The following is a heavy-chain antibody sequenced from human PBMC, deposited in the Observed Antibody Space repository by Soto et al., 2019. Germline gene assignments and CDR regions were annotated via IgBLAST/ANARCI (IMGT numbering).Heavy chain of an antibody. V-gene: IGHV1-18*01. CDR3: ARGRYGDY. Sequence: QVHLVQSGAEVKKPGASVKVSCKASGYTFTSYGITWVRQAPGQGLEWMGWISAHNGNTDYAQKPQGRVMVTRDPSTSTAYMELRGLISDDTAVYYCARGRYGDYGGQGALVTVSS. J-gene: IGHJ4*02. D-gene: IGHD1-1*01. CDR1: GYTFTSYG. CDR2: ISAHNGNT.